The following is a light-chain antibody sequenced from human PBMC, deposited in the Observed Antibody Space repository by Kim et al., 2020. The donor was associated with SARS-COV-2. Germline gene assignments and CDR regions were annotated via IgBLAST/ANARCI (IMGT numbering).Light chain of an antibody. V-gene: IGKV2-24*01. CDR2: KVS. CDR3: MQATQYPRT. CDR1: QSLVHSIGNTF. Sequence: QPASNSDRSSQSLVHSIGNTFLSCCHQRPGQHPRLLNEKVSNRFSGVPDRFSGSGAGTDFTLKISRVEAEDVGVYYCMQATQYPRTFVQGTKLEI. J-gene: IGKJ2*01.